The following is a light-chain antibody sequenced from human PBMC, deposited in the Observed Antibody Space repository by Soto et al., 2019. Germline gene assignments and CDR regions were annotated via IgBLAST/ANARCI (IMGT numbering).Light chain of an antibody. V-gene: IGKV1-5*01. Sequence: DIQMTQSPSTLSAAVGDGVRMTCRASENIRGWLAWYQQKPGRAPKLLIYDASSLESGVPSRFSGSGSGTKFTLTISSLQADDFGTYCCQQYNFYWSFGQGTKVDIK. CDR1: ENIRGW. CDR3: QQYNFYWS. J-gene: IGKJ1*01. CDR2: DAS.